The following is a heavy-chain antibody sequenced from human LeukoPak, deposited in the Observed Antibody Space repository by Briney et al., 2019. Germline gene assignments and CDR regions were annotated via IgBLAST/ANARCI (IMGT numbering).Heavy chain of an antibody. Sequence: GGSLRLSCAASGFTFSSYWMSWVRQAPGKGLEWVANIKQDGSEKYYVDSVKGRFTISRDNAKNSLYLQMNSLRAEDTAVHYCARAYSSSWYLYYYYGMDVWGKGTTVTVSS. D-gene: IGHD6-13*01. V-gene: IGHV3-7*03. J-gene: IGHJ6*04. CDR2: IKQDGSEK. CDR1: GFTFSSYW. CDR3: ARAYSSSWYLYYYYGMDV.